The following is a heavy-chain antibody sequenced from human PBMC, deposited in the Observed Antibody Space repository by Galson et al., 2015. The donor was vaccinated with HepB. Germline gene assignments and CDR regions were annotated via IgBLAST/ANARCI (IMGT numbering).Heavy chain of an antibody. D-gene: IGHD2-15*01. CDR2: INPSGGST. CDR3: ARALGYCSGGSCSSPGYFDY. Sequence: SVKVSCKASGYTFTSYYMHWVRQAPGQGLEWMGIINPSGGSTSYAQKFQGRVTMTGDTSTSTVYMELSSLRSEDTAVYYCARALGYCSGGSCSSPGYFDYWGQGTLVTVSS. CDR1: GYTFTSYY. J-gene: IGHJ4*02. V-gene: IGHV1-46*01.